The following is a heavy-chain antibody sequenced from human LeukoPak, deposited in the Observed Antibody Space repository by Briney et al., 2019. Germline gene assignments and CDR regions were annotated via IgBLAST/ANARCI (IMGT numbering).Heavy chain of an antibody. J-gene: IGHJ3*02. Sequence: AGSLRFSCSASGFTFSGYARSWDGQAPGQELEWVSAISGSDGSTYCADSVKGRFTISRDNSKNTLYLQMNSLRVEDTAVYYCARGYYDSSGYSHTAFDIWGQGTMVTVSS. V-gene: IGHV3-23*01. CDR2: ISGSDGST. D-gene: IGHD3-22*01. CDR3: ARGYYDSSGYSHTAFDI. CDR1: GFTFSGYA.